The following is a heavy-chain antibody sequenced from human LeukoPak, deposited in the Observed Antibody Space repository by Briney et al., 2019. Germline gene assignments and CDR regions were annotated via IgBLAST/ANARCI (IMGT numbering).Heavy chain of an antibody. CDR3: ARTTEGGYIGYFYYYYMDV. CDR2: IYYSGST. D-gene: IGHD5-18*01. Sequence: SETLSLTCSVSVGSISSYYWSGIRQPSGKGREGGGYIYYSGSTNYSPSLTGRVTISVDTSKNQVSLKLRSVTAADTAVYYCARTTEGGYIGYFYYYYMDVWGKGTTVTISS. CDR1: VGSISSYY. J-gene: IGHJ6*03. V-gene: IGHV4-59*01.